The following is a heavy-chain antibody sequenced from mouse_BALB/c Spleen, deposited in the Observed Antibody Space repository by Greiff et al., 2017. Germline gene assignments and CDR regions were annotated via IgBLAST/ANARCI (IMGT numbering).Heavy chain of an antibody. CDR1: GYTFTSYT. CDR3: ARSGSDGYYPFDY. V-gene: IGHV1-4*02. Sequence: QVQLQQSAAELARPGASVKMSCKASGYTFTSYTMHWVKQRPGQGLEWIGYINPSSGYTEYNQKFKDKTTLTADKSSSTAYMQLSSLTSEDSAVYYCARSGSDGYYPFDYWGQGTTLTVSS. D-gene: IGHD2-3*01. J-gene: IGHJ2*01. CDR2: INPSSGYT.